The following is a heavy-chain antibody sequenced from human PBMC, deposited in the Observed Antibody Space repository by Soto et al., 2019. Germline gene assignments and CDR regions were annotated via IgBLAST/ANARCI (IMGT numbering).Heavy chain of an antibody. Sequence: EVQLVESGGGLVQPGGSLRLSCAASGFTFNTYWMQWVRQAPGKGLVWVSRIKSDGSYTNYADSGKGRFTNSRDNAKNTRVLQMNSLGAEDTAVYYCATGGSGYFTYWGQGTLVTVSS. V-gene: IGHV3-74*01. CDR2: IKSDGSYT. J-gene: IGHJ4*02. CDR3: ATGGSGYFTY. D-gene: IGHD3-22*01. CDR1: GFTFNTYW.